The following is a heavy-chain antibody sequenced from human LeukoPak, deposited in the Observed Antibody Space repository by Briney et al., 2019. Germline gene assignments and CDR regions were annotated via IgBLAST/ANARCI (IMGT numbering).Heavy chain of an antibody. CDR1: GGSISSYY. V-gene: IGHV4-59*01. D-gene: IGHD6-13*01. CDR3: ARDSGLIAAADTDAFDI. Sequence: SETLSLTCTVSGGSISSYYWSWIRQPPGKGLEWIGCIYYSGSTNYNPSLKSRVTISVDTSKNQFSLKLSSVTAADTAVYYCARDSGLIAAADTDAFDIWGQGTMVTVSS. CDR2: IYYSGST. J-gene: IGHJ3*02.